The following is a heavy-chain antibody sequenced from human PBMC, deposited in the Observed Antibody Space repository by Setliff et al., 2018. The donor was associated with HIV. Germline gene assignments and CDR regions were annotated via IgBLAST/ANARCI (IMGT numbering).Heavy chain of an antibody. J-gene: IGHJ5*02. CDR1: GYSISSGYY. Sequence: EPLSLTCAVSGYSISSGYYWGWIRQPPGKWLEWIGSIYHSGSTYYTPSLKSRVTISLDTSKNQSSLKLSSVTAADTAVYYCARDIQAAGTGWFDPWGQGTLVTVYS. CDR2: IYHSGST. V-gene: IGHV4-38-2*02. CDR3: ARDIQAAGTGWFDP. D-gene: IGHD6-13*01.